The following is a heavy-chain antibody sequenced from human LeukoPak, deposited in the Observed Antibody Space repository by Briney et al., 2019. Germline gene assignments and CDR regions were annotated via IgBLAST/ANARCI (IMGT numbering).Heavy chain of an antibody. V-gene: IGHV3-30*18. CDR3: AKGYGDYYGY. J-gene: IGHJ4*02. CDR1: GFTFSSYS. CDR2: ISYDGSNK. D-gene: IGHD4-17*01. Sequence: PGGSLRLSCAASGFTFSSYSMNWVRQAPGKGLEWVAVISYDGSNKYYADSVKGRFTISRDNSKNTLYLQMNSLRAEDTAVYYCAKGYGDYYGYWGQGTLVTVSS.